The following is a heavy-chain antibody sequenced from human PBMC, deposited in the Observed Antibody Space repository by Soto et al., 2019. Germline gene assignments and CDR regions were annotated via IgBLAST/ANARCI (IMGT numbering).Heavy chain of an antibody. CDR2: ISYSGST. J-gene: IGHJ6*02. Sequence: SETLSLTCAVSGGSIRSGGYYWNWIRQHPGKGLEWIGSISYSGSTYYNPSLRSRVTISVDTSKNQFSLKPSSVTAADTAVYYCASTIAAAGDYYYYGMDVWGQGTTVTVSS. CDR1: GGSIRSGGYY. CDR3: ASTIAAAGDYYYYGMDV. D-gene: IGHD6-13*01. V-gene: IGHV4-31*11.